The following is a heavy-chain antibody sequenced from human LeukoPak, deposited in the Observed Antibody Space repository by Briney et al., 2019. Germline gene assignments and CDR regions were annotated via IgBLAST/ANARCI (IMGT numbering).Heavy chain of an antibody. Sequence: ASVKVSCKASGYTFTAKYLHWVRQAPGQGLEWMGWVNPNSGGRTYAQKFRGRVAMTSDTFSNTAYMELETLTSDDTAVYYCAPNSGYSSGWFIGWGQGTLVIVSS. J-gene: IGHJ4*02. CDR2: VNPNSGGR. CDR1: GYTFTAKY. D-gene: IGHD6-19*01. CDR3: APNSGYSSGWFIG. V-gene: IGHV1-2*02.